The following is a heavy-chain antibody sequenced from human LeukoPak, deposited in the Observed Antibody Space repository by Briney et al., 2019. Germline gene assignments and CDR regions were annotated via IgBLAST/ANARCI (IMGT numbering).Heavy chain of an antibody. V-gene: IGHV3-48*04. CDR1: GFTFSSYS. J-gene: IGHJ4*02. CDR2: ISSSSTTI. CDR3: ARVGYSSGWHLIDY. D-gene: IGHD6-19*01. Sequence: GGSLRLSCAASGFTFSSYSMNWVRQAPGKGLEWVSYISSSSTTICYADSVKGRFTISRDNAKSSLYLQMSSLRAEDTAVYYCARVGYSSGWHLIDYWGQGTLVTVSS.